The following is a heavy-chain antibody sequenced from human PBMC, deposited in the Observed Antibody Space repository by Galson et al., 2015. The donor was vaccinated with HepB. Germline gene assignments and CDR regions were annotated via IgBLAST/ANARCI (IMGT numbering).Heavy chain of an antibody. V-gene: IGHV3-23*01. CDR3: AKEDSYSWGTFDF. J-gene: IGHJ4*02. CDR2: ISGSRCNT. D-gene: IGHD5-18*01. Sequence: SLRLSCAVSGISFRNYAVSWVRQAPGKGLARVAAISGSRCNTHYADSVKGRFTVSRDNFQNTVYLQMNSLGVEDTAIYYCAKEDSYSWGTFDFWGQGTLVTVSS. CDR1: GISFRNYA.